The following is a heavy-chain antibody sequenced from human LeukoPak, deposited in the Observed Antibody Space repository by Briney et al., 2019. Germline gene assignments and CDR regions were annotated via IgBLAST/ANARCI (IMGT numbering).Heavy chain of an antibody. J-gene: IGHJ6*03. CDR2: IYSGGGT. CDR3: VRDGGWYKRGLDYYYYMDV. V-gene: IGHV3-53*01. D-gene: IGHD6-19*01. CDR1: GFIVSSNH. Sequence: PGGSLRLSCAASGFIVSSNHMSWVRQAPGKGLEWVSVIYSGGGTYYADSVKGRFTISRDKSKNTLYLQMNSLRPEDTAFYYCVRDGGWYKRGLDYYYYMDVWGKGTTVTVSS.